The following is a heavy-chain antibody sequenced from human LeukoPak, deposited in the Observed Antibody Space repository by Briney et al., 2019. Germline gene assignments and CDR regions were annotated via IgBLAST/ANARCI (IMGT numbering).Heavy chain of an antibody. J-gene: IGHJ6*02. CDR3: ARVRRYYDSSGYYTYYYYYGMDV. Sequence: GASVKVSCKASGCTFTSYDINWVRQATGQGLEWMGWMNPNSGNTGYAQKFQGRVTMTRNTSISTAYMELSSLRSEDTAVYYCARVRRYYDSSGYYTYYYYYGMDVWGQGTTVTVSS. D-gene: IGHD3-22*01. V-gene: IGHV1-8*01. CDR2: MNPNSGNT. CDR1: GCTFTSYD.